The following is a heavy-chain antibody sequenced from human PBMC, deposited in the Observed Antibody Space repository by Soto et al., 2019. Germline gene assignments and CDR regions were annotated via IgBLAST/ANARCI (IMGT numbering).Heavy chain of an antibody. V-gene: IGHV3-48*01. Sequence: EVQLVESGGGLVQPGGSLRLSCAASGFTFSSYSMNWVRQAPGKGLEWVSYISSSSSTIYYADSVKGRFTISRDNAKNSLYLQMNSLRAEDTAVYYCARAGVWARAGDYYGMDVWGQGTTVTVSS. CDR3: ARAGVWARAGDYYGMDV. CDR1: GFTFSSYS. CDR2: ISSSSSTI. J-gene: IGHJ6*02. D-gene: IGHD6-13*01.